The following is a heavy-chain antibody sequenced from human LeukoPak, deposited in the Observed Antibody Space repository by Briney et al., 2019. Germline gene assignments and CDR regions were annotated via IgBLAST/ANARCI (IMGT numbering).Heavy chain of an antibody. CDR2: IYYSGST. Sequence: SETLSLTCTVSGGSLSSYYWSWIRQPPGKGLEGIGYIYYSGSTNYNPSLKSRVSISVDTSKNQFSLKLSSVTAADTAVYYCARKTVDYDILTGYYYRGYFDYWGQGTLVTVSS. D-gene: IGHD3-9*01. J-gene: IGHJ4*02. CDR3: ARKTVDYDILTGYYYRGYFDY. CDR1: GGSLSSYY. V-gene: IGHV4-59*01.